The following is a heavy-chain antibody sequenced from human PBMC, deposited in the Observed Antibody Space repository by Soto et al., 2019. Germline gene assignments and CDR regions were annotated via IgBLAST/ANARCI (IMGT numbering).Heavy chain of an antibody. CDR2: INHSGST. CDR1: AGSFRGYY. J-gene: IGHJ4*02. CDR3: ARGRWLRSAFDY. Sequence: QVQLQQWGAGLLKPSETLSLTCAVYAGSFRGYYWSWIRQPPGKGLEWIGEINHSGSTNYNPSLTSRDTMSVDTSKNQFSLNLSSVTAADTAVYYCARGRWLRSAFDYWGQGTLVTVSS. V-gene: IGHV4-34*01. D-gene: IGHD5-12*01.